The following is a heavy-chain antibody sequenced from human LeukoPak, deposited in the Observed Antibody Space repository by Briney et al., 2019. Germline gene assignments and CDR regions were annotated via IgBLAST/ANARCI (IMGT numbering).Heavy chain of an antibody. V-gene: IGHV3-23*01. Sequence: GGSLRLSCAVSGYTFSSYAMSGIRQAPGKGLEWVSAISGSGGSTHYADSVKGRFTISRDNSKHTVYLQMNSLRADDTAVYYCAKVPGMVAGSWFDPWGQGTLVTVSS. CDR1: GYTFSSYA. CDR2: ISGSGGST. CDR3: AKVPGMVAGSWFDP. J-gene: IGHJ5*02. D-gene: IGHD2-8*01.